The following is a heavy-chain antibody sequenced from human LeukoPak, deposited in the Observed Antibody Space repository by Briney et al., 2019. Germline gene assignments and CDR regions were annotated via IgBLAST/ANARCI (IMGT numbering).Heavy chain of an antibody. CDR3: TSEVSGAFHI. D-gene: IGHD3-10*01. CDR2: LKSNSNGATT. J-gene: IGHJ3*02. Sequence: GGSLRLSCAASGLIFSDAWMNWVRQAPGQGPEWGGLLKSNSNGATTHYATPVKGRFTISRDDSKNTLSLQMDSLKTEDTGIYYCTSEVSGAFHIWGQGTVVTVSS. V-gene: IGHV3-15*01. CDR1: GLIFSDAW.